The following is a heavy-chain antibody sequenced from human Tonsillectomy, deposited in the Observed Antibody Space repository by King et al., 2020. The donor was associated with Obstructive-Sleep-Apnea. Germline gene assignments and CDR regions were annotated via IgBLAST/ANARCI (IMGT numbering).Heavy chain of an antibody. CDR1: GFTFSSYA. D-gene: IGHD3-22*01. J-gene: IGHJ4*02. Sequence: VQLVESGGGLVQPGGSLRLSCAASGFTFSSYAMSWVRQAPGKGLEWVSAICGSGGSTYYADSVKGRFTISRDNSKNTLYLQMNSLRAEDTAVYYCAKVEILYYYDSSGYYYFDYWGQGTLVTVSS. CDR3: AKVEILYYYDSSGYYYFDY. V-gene: IGHV3-23*04. CDR2: ICGSGGST.